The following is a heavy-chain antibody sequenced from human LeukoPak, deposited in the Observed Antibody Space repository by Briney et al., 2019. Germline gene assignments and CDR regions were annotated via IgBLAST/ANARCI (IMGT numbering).Heavy chain of an antibody. CDR2: IPYSGNA. D-gene: IGHD6-19*01. CDR1: GGSISSSSYY. CDR3: ARYPYSGISGWQAFDY. V-gene: IGHV4-39*01. J-gene: IGHJ4*02. Sequence: SETLSLTCTVSGGSISSSSYYWGWIRQPPGQGLEWIGTIPYSGNAYYSPSLKSRVAISVDTSKNQFSLKVSSVTAADTAVYYCARYPYSGISGWQAFDYWGQGTLVTVSS.